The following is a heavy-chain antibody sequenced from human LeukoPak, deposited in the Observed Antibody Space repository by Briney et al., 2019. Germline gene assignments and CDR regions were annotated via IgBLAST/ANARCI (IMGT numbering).Heavy chain of an antibody. Sequence: PGGSLRLSCAASGFTFSSYSMNWVRQAPGKGLEWVSYISSSSSTIYYANSVKGRFTISRDNAKNSLYLQMNSLRAEDTAVYYCAIHDSSGLDAFDIWGQGTMVTVSS. CDR2: ISSSSSTI. J-gene: IGHJ3*02. CDR3: AIHDSSGLDAFDI. CDR1: GFTFSSYS. V-gene: IGHV3-48*01. D-gene: IGHD3-22*01.